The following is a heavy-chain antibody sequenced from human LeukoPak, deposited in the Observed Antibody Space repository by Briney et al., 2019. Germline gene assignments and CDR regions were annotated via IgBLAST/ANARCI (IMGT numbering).Heavy chain of an antibody. Sequence: GGSLRLSCAASGFTFSSYAVSWVRQAPGKGLEWVSAISGSGGSTYYADSVKGRFTISRDNSKNALYLQMNSLRAEDTAVYYCAKAAAAARHYYYYMDVWGKGTTVTVSS. D-gene: IGHD6-13*01. V-gene: IGHV3-23*01. CDR2: ISGSGGST. J-gene: IGHJ6*03. CDR3: AKAAAAARHYYYYMDV. CDR1: GFTFSSYA.